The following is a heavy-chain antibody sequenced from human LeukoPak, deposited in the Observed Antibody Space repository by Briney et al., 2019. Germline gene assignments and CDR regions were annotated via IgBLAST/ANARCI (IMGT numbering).Heavy chain of an antibody. D-gene: IGHD3-16*01. Sequence: PSETLSLTCTVSGDSITSYYWSWIRQPPGKGLEWIGYIYYGGSANYNPSLKSRVTTSINTSKNQFSLKLTSVTAADTAVYYCARSQIWVYDYVRGSPQPTFDYWGQGTLVTVSS. CDR3: ARSQIWVYDYVRGSPQPTFDY. CDR2: IYYGGSA. J-gene: IGHJ4*02. V-gene: IGHV4-59*08. CDR1: GDSITSYY.